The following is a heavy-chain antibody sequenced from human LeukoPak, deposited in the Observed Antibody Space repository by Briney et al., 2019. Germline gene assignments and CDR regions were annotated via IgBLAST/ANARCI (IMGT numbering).Heavy chain of an antibody. D-gene: IGHD3-10*01. V-gene: IGHV4-39*07. CDR3: ARVPQMVRGVRGGDY. CDR2: IYYSGST. Sequence: SQTLSLTCTVSGGSISSSSYYWGWIRQPPGKGLEWIGSIYYSGSTYYNPSLKSRVTISVDTSKNQFSLKLSSVTAADTAVYYCARVPQMVRGVRGGDYWGQGTLVTVSS. J-gene: IGHJ4*02. CDR1: GGSISSSSYY.